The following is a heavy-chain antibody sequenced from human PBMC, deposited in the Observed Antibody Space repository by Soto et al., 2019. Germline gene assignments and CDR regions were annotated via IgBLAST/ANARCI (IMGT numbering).Heavy chain of an antibody. CDR3: AKEPETNNIVLMRLDP. D-gene: IGHD2-8*01. CDR1: GFTFSSYG. Sequence: GGSLRLSCAASGFTFSSYGMHWVRQAPGKGLEWVAVISYDGSNKYYADSVKGRFTISRDNSKNTLYLQMNSLRAEDTAVYYCAKEPETNNIVLMRLDPWGQGTLVTVSS. V-gene: IGHV3-30*18. CDR2: ISYDGSNK. J-gene: IGHJ5*02.